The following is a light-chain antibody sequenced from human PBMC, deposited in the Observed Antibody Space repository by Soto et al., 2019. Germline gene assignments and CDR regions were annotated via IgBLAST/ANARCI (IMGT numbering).Light chain of an antibody. CDR2: GVS. Sequence: EIVLTQSPGALSLSPGEGATLSCRASQAVISGYLAWYQQKPGQAPRLLMYGVSSRPTGISDRFSGSGSGTEFTLTITRLEPEDFALYYCQQYGVSPFNFGQGNKLQIK. CDR3: QQYGVSPFN. V-gene: IGKV3-20*01. CDR1: QAVISGY. J-gene: IGKJ2*01.